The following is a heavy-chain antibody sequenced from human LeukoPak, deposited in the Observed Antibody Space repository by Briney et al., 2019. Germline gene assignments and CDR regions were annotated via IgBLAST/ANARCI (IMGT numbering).Heavy chain of an antibody. D-gene: IGHD1-1*01. V-gene: IGHV3-66*02. Sequence: PGGSLRLSCAASGFTVSNNYMCWVRQAPGRVLELVSVIYSGGSKYYADSVKGRFTISTDKSKNTLYLQMNSLRAEDTAVYYCARDVRTGYYYYYMDVWGKGTTVTVSS. CDR3: ARDVRTGYYYYYMDV. J-gene: IGHJ6*03. CDR1: GFTVSNNY. CDR2: IYSGGSK.